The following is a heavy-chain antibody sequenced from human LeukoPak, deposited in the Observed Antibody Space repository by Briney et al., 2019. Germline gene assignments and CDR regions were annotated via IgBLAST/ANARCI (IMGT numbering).Heavy chain of an antibody. J-gene: IGHJ4*02. CDR2: IRSSSTTI. D-gene: IGHD6-19*01. Sequence: GGPLRLSCAPSGFTFSSYAMNWVRQAPGKGLKGFSYIRSSSTTIYHAASVKGRFTISRDNAKKSLYLQMNSLRDADTAVYYCATYAVAGTEYWGQGTLLTVSS. CDR3: ATYAVAGTEY. V-gene: IGHV3-48*02. CDR1: GFTFSSYA.